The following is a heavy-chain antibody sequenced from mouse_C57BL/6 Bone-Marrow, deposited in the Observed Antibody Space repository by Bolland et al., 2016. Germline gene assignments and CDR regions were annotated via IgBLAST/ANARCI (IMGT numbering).Heavy chain of an antibody. V-gene: IGHV5-2*03. CDR3: ASRWLHGFDV. D-gene: IGHD2-2*01. Sequence: INSDGGSTYYPDTMERRFIISRDNTKKTLYLQMSSLRSEDTALYYCASRWLHGFDVWGTG. J-gene: IGHJ1*03. CDR2: INSDGGST.